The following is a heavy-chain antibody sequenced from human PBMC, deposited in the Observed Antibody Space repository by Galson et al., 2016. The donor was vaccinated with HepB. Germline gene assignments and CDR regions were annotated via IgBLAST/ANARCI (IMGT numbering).Heavy chain of an antibody. Sequence: CAISGDSVSSYSAAWDWIRQSPSRGLEWLGRTYFRSKWYNDYAVSVKSRITIEADTSKNLFSLHLNSVTPEDTAVYYCAGDRGSARYFFDSWGQGALVTVSS. J-gene: IGHJ4*02. CDR3: AGDRGSARYFFDS. CDR2: TYFRSKWYN. CDR1: GDSVSSYSAA. V-gene: IGHV6-1*01.